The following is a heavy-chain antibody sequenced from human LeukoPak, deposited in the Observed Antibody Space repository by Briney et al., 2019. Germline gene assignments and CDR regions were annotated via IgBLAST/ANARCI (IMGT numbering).Heavy chain of an antibody. J-gene: IGHJ5*02. D-gene: IGHD2/OR15-2a*01. V-gene: IGHV4-59*01. Sequence: PSETLSPTCTVSGDSITNNYWNWIRQPPGRGLQWIGYIDYSGTTNYTPSLRSRVTISVDTSKNQFSLKLTSMTTADTALYYCARRVAMTTWGRENWLDPWGQGTLVTVSS. CDR1: GDSITNNY. CDR3: ARRVAMTTWGRENWLDP. CDR2: IDYSGTT.